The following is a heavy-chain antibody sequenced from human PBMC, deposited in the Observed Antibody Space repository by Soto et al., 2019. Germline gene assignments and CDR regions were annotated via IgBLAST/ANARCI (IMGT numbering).Heavy chain of an antibody. CDR3: ARGPRNWGVDY. D-gene: IGHD7-27*01. CDR1: AYTFTSYD. J-gene: IGHJ4*02. Sequence: QVQLVQSGAEVKKPGASVKVSCKAAAYTFTSYDINWVRQATGQDFEWMGWMNPNNGNTAYAQKFQGRVTMTRDTSKSTAFMELSSLTSEDTAVYYCARGPRNWGVDYWDQGTLVTVSS. V-gene: IGHV1-8*01. CDR2: MNPNNGNT.